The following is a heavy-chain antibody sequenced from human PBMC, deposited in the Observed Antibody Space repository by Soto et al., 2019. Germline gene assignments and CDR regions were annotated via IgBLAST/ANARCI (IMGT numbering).Heavy chain of an antibody. CDR1: GGTFSSYA. Sequence: QVQLVQSGAEVKKPGSSVKVSCKASGGTFSSYAISWVRQAPGQGLEWMGGIIPIFGTANYAQKFQGRVTITADESTSTAYMELSSLRSEDTAVYYCARGQGGYCSRGSCYEDYGMDVWGQGTTVTVSS. D-gene: IGHD2-15*01. CDR2: IIPIFGTA. V-gene: IGHV1-69*01. J-gene: IGHJ6*02. CDR3: ARGQGGYCSRGSCYEDYGMDV.